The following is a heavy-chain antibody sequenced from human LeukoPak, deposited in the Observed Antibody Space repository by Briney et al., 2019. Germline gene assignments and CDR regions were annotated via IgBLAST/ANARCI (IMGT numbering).Heavy chain of an antibody. D-gene: IGHD4-17*01. V-gene: IGHV3-33*01. J-gene: IGHJ3*02. Sequence: GGSLRLSCAASGFTFSNYGMHWVRQAPGKGLEWVAVIWYDGSYKYYADSVKGRFTISRDNSKNTLYLQMNSLRAEDTALYHCARAMTTVTTYGGAFDIWGQGTMVTVSS. CDR2: IWYDGSYK. CDR3: ARAMTTVTTYGGAFDI. CDR1: GFTFSNYG.